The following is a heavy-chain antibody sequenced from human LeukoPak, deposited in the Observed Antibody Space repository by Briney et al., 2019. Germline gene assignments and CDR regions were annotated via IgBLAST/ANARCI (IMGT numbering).Heavy chain of an antibody. CDR3: ARDASAYY. CDR2: IKQDGSEK. V-gene: IGHV3-7*01. Sequence: GGSLRLSCAASGIIFSNYWMTWVRQVPGKGLEWVATIKQDGSEKYYVDSVKGRFTISRHNAKNSLSLQMNSLRADDTAVYYCARDASAYYWGQGALVTVSS. CDR1: GIIFSNYW. D-gene: IGHD3-3*01. J-gene: IGHJ4*02.